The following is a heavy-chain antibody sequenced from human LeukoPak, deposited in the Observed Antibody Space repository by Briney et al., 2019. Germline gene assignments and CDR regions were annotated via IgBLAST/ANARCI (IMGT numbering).Heavy chain of an antibody. Sequence: SETLSLTCTVSGGSIRSSTYYWGWIRQPPGKGLEWIGSISYSGNTYYNPSLKSRLTISVDTSNNQFSLKLSSVSAADTAVYYCARGIQGARSLTYYFDYWGQGTLVTVSS. CDR3: ARGIQGARSLTYYFDY. CDR2: ISYSGNT. V-gene: IGHV4-39*07. CDR1: GGSIRSSTYY. J-gene: IGHJ4*02. D-gene: IGHD1-26*01.